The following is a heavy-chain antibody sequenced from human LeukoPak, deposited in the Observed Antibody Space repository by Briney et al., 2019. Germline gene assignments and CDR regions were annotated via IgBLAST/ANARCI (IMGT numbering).Heavy chain of an antibody. D-gene: IGHD6-13*01. CDR2: IYYSGST. CDR1: GGSISSSSYY. Sequence: SETLSLTCTVSGGSISSSSYYWGWIRQPPGKGLEWIGSIYYSGSTYYNPSLKSRVTISVDTSKNQFSLKLSSVTAADTAVYYCASVYSSSWLYFDYWGQGTLVTVSS. V-gene: IGHV4-39*01. CDR3: ASVYSSSWLYFDY. J-gene: IGHJ4*02.